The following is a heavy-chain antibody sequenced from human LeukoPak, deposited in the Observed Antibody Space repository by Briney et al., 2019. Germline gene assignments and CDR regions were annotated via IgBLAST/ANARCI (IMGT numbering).Heavy chain of an antibody. Sequence: PGGSLRLSCAASGFTFSSYGIHWVRQAPGKGLEWVAFILYDGSNKFYADSVKGRFTISKDNSKNTLYLQMNSLRAEDTAVYYCARPYCSGGRCYSGHFDYWGQGTLVTVSS. D-gene: IGHD2-15*01. J-gene: IGHJ4*02. V-gene: IGHV3-30*02. CDR3: ARPYCSGGRCYSGHFDY. CDR1: GFTFSSYG. CDR2: ILYDGSNK.